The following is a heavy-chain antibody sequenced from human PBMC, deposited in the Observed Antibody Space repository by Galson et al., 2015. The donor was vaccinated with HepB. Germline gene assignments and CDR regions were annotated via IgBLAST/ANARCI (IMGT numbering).Heavy chain of an antibody. V-gene: IGHV3-23*01. CDR1: GFTFSSYA. CDR3: AKDRWTRRVALGGSDY. J-gene: IGHJ4*02. D-gene: IGHD6-19*01. Sequence: SLRLSCAASGFTFSSYAMSWVRQAPGKGLEWVSAISGSDKFYADSVRGRLSISRDNTANALFLVMNNLRGDDTGVYYCAKDRWTRRVALGGSDYWGQGTVVTVSS. CDR2: ISGSDK.